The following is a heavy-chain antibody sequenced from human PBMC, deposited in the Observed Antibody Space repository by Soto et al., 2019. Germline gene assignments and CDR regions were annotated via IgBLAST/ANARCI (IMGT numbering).Heavy chain of an antibody. Sequence: QVQLVQSGAEVKKPGSSVKVSCKASGGTFSSYTISWVRQAPGQGLEWMGRIIPILGIANYAQKFQGRVTITADKATSTAYMELSSLRSEDTAVYCCTRTGVRGETPWDWGQGTLVTVSS. D-gene: IGHD3-10*01. CDR3: TRTGVRGETPWD. CDR2: IIPILGIA. V-gene: IGHV1-69*02. CDR1: GGTFSSYT. J-gene: IGHJ4*02.